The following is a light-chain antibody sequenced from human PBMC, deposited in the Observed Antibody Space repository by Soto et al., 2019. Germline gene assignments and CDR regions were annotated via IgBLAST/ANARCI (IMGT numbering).Light chain of an antibody. V-gene: IGKV3-11*01. CDR2: DAS. J-gene: IGKJ2*01. CDR1: QSVSSY. CDR3: QQRSNWPLYT. Sequence: EIVLPQSPATLSLSPGERAPLSCRASQSVSSYLAWYQQKPGQAPRLLIYDASNRATGIPARFSGSGSGTDFTLTISSLEPEDFAVYYCQQRSNWPLYTFGQGTKLEIK.